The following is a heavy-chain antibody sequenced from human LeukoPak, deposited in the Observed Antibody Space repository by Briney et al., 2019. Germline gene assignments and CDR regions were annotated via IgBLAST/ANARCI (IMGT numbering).Heavy chain of an antibody. CDR3: ARGVEPLAANTLAY. J-gene: IGHJ4*02. V-gene: IGHV3-53*01. CDR1: GFTVITND. CDR2: LYSDGKT. Sequence: PGGSLRLSCAASGFTVITNDMTWVRQAPGKGLEWFSVLYSDGKTKYADSVQGRFTISRDNYTLYLEMNSLSPDDTAVYYCARGVEPLAANTLAYWGQGTLVTVSS. D-gene: IGHD1-14*01.